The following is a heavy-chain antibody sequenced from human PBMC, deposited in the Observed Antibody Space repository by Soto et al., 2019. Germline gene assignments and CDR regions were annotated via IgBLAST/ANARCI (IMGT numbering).Heavy chain of an antibody. CDR3: ARGLYSSSWYED. Sequence: SETLSLTCTVSGGSISSYYWSWIRQPPGKGLEWIGYIYYSGSTNYNPSLKSRVTISVDTSKNQFSLKLSSVTAADTAVYYCARGLYSSSWYEDWGQGTRVTVSS. CDR2: IYYSGST. J-gene: IGHJ4*02. D-gene: IGHD6-13*01. CDR1: GGSISSYY. V-gene: IGHV4-59*01.